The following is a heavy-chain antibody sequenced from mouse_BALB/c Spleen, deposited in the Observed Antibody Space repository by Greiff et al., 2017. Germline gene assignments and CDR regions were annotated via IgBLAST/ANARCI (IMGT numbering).Heavy chain of an antibody. V-gene: IGHV2-9*02. CDR2: IWAGGST. J-gene: IGHJ2*01. Sequence: VHLVESGPGLVAPSQSLSLTCTVSGFSLTSYGVHWVRQPPGKGLEWLGVIWAGGSTNYNSALMSRLSISKDNSKSQVFLKMNSLQTDDTAMYYCARDYRYDEAYFDYWGQGTTLTVSS. CDR1: GFSLTSYG. D-gene: IGHD2-14*01. CDR3: ARDYRYDEAYFDY.